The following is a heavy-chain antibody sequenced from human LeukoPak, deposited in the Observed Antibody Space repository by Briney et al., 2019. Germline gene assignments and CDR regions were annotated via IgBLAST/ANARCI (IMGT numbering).Heavy chain of an antibody. V-gene: IGHV1-69*01. CDR1: GGTFSGYA. CDR3: WGGGWKKPFDY. CDR2: IIPIFGTA. Sequence: PQASVKVSCKASGGTFSGYAISWVRQAPGQGLEWMGGIIPIFGTANYAQKFQGRVTITADESTSTAYMELSSLRSEDTAVYYCWGGGWKKPFDYWGQGALVTVSS. J-gene: IGHJ4*02. D-gene: IGHD2-21*01.